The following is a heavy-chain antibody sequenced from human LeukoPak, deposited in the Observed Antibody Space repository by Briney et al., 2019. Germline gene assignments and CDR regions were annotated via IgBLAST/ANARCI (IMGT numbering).Heavy chain of an antibody. D-gene: IGHD1-26*01. CDR1: GFTFSSYA. CDR2: ISYDGSNK. V-gene: IGHV3-30*04. Sequence: PGGSLRLSCEASGFTFSSYAMHWVRQAPGKGLEWVAVISYDGSNKYYADSVKGRFTISRDNSKNTLYLQMNSLRAEDTAVYYCASTLGGGSYRYWGQGTLVTVSS. CDR3: ASTLGGGSYRY. J-gene: IGHJ4*02.